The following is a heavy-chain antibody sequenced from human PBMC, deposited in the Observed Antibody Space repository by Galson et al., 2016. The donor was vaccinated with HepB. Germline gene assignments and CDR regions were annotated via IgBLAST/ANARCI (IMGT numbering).Heavy chain of an antibody. Sequence: SLRLSCAASGFTFGGCWVTWVRQAPGRGLERVANIRRDGSQINYVDSVTGRFSISRDNAKNSLYLQMNSLRAEDTAVHYCARDRNYCSSSTCYDVFDIWGQGTMVTVSS. CDR3: ARDRNYCSSSTCYDVFDI. CDR1: GFTFGGCW. D-gene: IGHD2-2*01. J-gene: IGHJ3*02. CDR2: IRRDGSQI. V-gene: IGHV3-7*03.